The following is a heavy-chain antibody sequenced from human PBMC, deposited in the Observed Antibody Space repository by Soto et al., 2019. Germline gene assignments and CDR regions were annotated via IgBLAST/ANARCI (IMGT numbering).Heavy chain of an antibody. Sequence: QVQLVQSGAEVKKPGASVKVSCKASGYTFTSYGISWVRQAPGQGLEWMGWISAYNGNTNYAQKLQGRVTMTTDTSTGAGYRELRSLESDDRSVYYCARCGGYCTNGVWHYYYYYGMDVGGRGTTVTVSS. D-gene: IGHD2-8*01. V-gene: IGHV1-18*01. CDR2: ISAYNGNT. CDR3: ARCGGYCTNGVWHYYYYYGMDV. CDR1: GYTFTSYG. J-gene: IGHJ6*02.